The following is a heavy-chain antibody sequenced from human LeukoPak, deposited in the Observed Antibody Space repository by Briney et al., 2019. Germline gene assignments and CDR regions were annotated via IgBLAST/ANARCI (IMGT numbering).Heavy chain of an antibody. CDR2: ISSSSSTI. D-gene: IGHD3-22*01. V-gene: IGHV3-48*04. CDR3: ARGVGLVITLSDY. Sequence: GGSLRLSCAASGFTFSTYWMHWVRQAPGKGLEWVSYISSSSSTIYYADSVKGRFTISRDNAKNSLYLQMNSLRAEDTAVYYCARGVGLVITLSDYWGQGTLVTVSS. J-gene: IGHJ4*02. CDR1: GFTFSTYW.